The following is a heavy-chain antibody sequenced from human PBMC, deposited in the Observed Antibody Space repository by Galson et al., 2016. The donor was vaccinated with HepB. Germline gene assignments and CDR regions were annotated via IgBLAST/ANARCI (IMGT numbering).Heavy chain of an antibody. V-gene: IGHV4-34*01. CDR2: IDHSGAT. CDR1: GGSFSDDS. CDR3: ARGSREKYIVVVPAARFDP. D-gene: IGHD2-2*01. J-gene: IGHJ5*02. Sequence: SETLSLTCAVYGGSFSDDSWTWIRQPPGKGLEWIGDIDHSGATHYNPSLKGRVTISLDTSKNQFSLRQTSVTAADTAMYYCARGSREKYIVVVPAARFDPWGQGTMVTVSS.